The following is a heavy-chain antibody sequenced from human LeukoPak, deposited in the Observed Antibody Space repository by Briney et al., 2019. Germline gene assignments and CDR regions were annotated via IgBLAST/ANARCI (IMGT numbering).Heavy chain of an antibody. CDR2: VHGDGNNI. Sequence: PGGSLRLSCAASGFPFSSYAIYWVRQAPGKGLVWVSRVHGDGNNIGYADSVRGRFTISRDNAKNTLYLQMNSLRPEDTAVYYCARARVGDPTDYWGQGTLVTVSS. CDR3: ARARVGDPTDY. D-gene: IGHD1-26*01. J-gene: IGHJ4*02. CDR1: GFPFSSYA. V-gene: IGHV3-74*01.